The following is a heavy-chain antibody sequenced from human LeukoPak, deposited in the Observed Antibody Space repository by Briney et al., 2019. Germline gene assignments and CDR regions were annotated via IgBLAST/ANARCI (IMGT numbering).Heavy chain of an antibody. CDR1: GGSISISSYY. V-gene: IGHV4-39*07. Sequence: SETLSLTCSVSGGSISISSYYWGWIRQPPGKGLEWIGNIYYSGSTYYNPSLKSRVTISVDTSKNQFSLKLSSVTAADTAVYYCARDPGSSGWPFDYWGQGTLVTVSS. J-gene: IGHJ4*02. CDR3: ARDPGSSGWPFDY. CDR2: IYYSGST. D-gene: IGHD6-19*01.